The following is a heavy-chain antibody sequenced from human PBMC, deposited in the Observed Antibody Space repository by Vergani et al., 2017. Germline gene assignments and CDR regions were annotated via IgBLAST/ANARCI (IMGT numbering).Heavy chain of an antibody. Sequence: QVQLVQSGAEVKKPGASVKVSCKASGYTFTSYGISWVRQAPGQGLEWMGWISAYNGNTNYAQTLQGRVTMTTDTSTSTADVELRSLRSDATAVYYCARDHWXEDRITMVRGVMNYYYYGMDVWGQGTTVTVSS. D-gene: IGHD3-10*01. CDR1: GYTFTSYG. V-gene: IGHV1-18*01. CDR2: ISAYNGNT. CDR3: ARDHWXEDRITMVRGVMNYYYYGMDV. J-gene: IGHJ6*02.